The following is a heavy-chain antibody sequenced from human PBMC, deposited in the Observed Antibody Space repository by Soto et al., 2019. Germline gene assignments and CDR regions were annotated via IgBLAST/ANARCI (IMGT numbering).Heavy chain of an antibody. D-gene: IGHD2-2*03. CDR3: ARLNGYCVSNKCHGYYGMDV. Sequence: SETLSLTCAVYGGSFSGYYWSWIRQPPGKGLEWIGEINHSGSTNYNPSLKSRVTISVDTSKNQFSLKLSSVTAADTAVYYCARLNGYCVSNKCHGYYGMDVWGQGTTVTVSS. V-gene: IGHV4-34*01. J-gene: IGHJ6*02. CDR2: INHSGST. CDR1: GGSFSGYY.